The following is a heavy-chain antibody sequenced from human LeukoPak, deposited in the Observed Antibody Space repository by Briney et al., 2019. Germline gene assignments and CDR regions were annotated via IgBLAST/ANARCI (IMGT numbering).Heavy chain of an antibody. CDR2: IYYSGST. CDR3: ARGYGDYVFYFDY. Sequence: SETLSLTCTVSGGSISSYYWSWIRQPPGKGLEWIGYIYYSGSTYYNPSLKSRVTISVDTSKNQFSLKLSSVTAADTAVYYCARGYGDYVFYFDYWGQGTLVTVSS. V-gene: IGHV4-59*06. CDR1: GGSISSYY. J-gene: IGHJ4*02. D-gene: IGHD4-17*01.